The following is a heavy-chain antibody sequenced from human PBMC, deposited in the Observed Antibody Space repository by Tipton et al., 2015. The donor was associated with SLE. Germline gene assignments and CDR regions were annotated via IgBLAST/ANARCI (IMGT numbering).Heavy chain of an antibody. V-gene: IGHV3-49*03. CDR2: IRSKAYGGTT. CDR1: GFTFGDYA. Sequence: SLRLSCTASGFTFGDYAMSWFRQAPGKGLEWVGFIRSKAYGGTTEYAASVKGRFTISRDDSKSIAYLQMNSLKTEDTAVYYCTRYLHYYDSSGYYSHDAFDIWGQGTMVTVSS. D-gene: IGHD3-22*01. J-gene: IGHJ3*02. CDR3: TRYLHYYDSSGYYSHDAFDI.